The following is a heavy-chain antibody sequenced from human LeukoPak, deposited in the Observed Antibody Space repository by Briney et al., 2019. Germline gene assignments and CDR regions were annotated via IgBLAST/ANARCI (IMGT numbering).Heavy chain of an antibody. J-gene: IGHJ4*02. D-gene: IGHD6-6*01. Sequence: GGSLRLSCAASGFTFSSYSMNWVRQAPGKGLGWVSYISSSSSTIYYADSVKGRFTISRDNAKNSLYLQMNSLRAEDTAVYYCARDSVRVAARSLDYWGQGTLVTVSS. CDR2: ISSSSSTI. CDR3: ARDSVRVAARSLDY. CDR1: GFTFSSYS. V-gene: IGHV3-48*04.